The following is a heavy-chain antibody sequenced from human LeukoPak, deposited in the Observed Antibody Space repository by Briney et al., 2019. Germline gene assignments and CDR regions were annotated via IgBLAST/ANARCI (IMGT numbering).Heavy chain of an antibody. J-gene: IGHJ4*02. D-gene: IGHD2-21*02. V-gene: IGHV3-30-3*01. CDR2: ISSNGTNK. CDR1: GFTFSRYT. CDR3: ARGAYEIVVVTAPTY. Sequence: PGGSLRRSCAAAGFTFSRYTFHWVRQAPGKGREGGAVISSNGTNKHYADSVKGRFTISRDNYKNTLYLQVSSLRAEDTAVYYCARGAYEIVVVTAPTYWGKGTLVTVSS.